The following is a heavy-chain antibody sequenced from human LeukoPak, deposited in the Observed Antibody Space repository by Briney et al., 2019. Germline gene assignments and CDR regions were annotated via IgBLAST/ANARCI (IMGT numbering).Heavy chain of an antibody. J-gene: IGHJ5*02. Sequence: GGSLRLSCAASGFAFSSYAMSWVRQAPGKGLEWVSAISGSGGSTYYADSVKGRFTISRDNSKNTLYLQMNSLRAEDTAVYYCAKPRAAGTMGNWFDPWGQGTLVTVSS. CDR3: AKPRAAGTMGNWFDP. CDR2: ISGSGGST. D-gene: IGHD6-13*01. CDR1: GFAFSSYA. V-gene: IGHV3-23*01.